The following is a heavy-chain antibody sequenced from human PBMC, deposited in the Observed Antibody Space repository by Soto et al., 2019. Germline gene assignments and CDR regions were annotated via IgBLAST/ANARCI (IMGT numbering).Heavy chain of an antibody. CDR1: GYTLTELS. CDR3: ASPGQQLVDYYYYGMDV. J-gene: IGHJ6*02. D-gene: IGHD6-13*01. V-gene: IGHV1-24*01. CDR2: FDPEDGET. Sequence: ASVKVSCKVSGYTLTELSMHWVRQAPGKGLEWMGGFDPEDGETIYAQKFQGRVTMTEDTSTDTAYMELSSLRSEDTAVYYCASPGQQLVDYYYYGMDVWGQGTTVTVS.